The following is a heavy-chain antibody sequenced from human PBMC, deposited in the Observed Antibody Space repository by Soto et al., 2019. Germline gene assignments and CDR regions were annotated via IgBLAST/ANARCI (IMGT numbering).Heavy chain of an antibody. CDR1: GGTITSDDYH. J-gene: IGHJ4*02. Sequence: SETLSLTCTVSGGTITSDDYHWTWIRQPPGKGLEWIGFIYYSGTYYNPSLRGRVTISVDTSKNEFSLKLSSVTAADTAVYYCARDLAYCASGSCYAKWGSWGQGTLVTVSS. CDR3: ARDLAYCASGSCYAKWGS. V-gene: IGHV4-30-4*01. CDR2: IYYSGT. D-gene: IGHD2-15*01.